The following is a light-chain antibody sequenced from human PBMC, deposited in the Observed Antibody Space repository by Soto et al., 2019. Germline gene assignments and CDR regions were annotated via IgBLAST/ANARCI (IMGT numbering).Light chain of an antibody. CDR1: QSINRW. Sequence: DIQLTQSPSTLSASIGDRVTITCRASQSINRWLAWYQQKPGKAPKLLIYDASSLESGVPSRFSGSGSVTDFPLTITSLQPDDFATYYCQHPRWTFRQGTNVQIK. CDR2: DAS. CDR3: QHPRWT. V-gene: IGKV1-5*01. J-gene: IGKJ1*01.